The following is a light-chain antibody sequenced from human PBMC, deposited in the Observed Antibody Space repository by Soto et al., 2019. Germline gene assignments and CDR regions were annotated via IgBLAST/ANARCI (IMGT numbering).Light chain of an antibody. Sequence: ILMTQSPATLSVSPGERATLSCRASQSVSNNLAWYQQKPGQAPRLLIYDASTRATGIPARFSGSGSGTEFTLTISGLHSEDFSVYYCQQYNNCPPWTFGQGTKVEIK. CDR2: DAS. CDR1: QSVSNN. CDR3: QQYNNCPPWT. J-gene: IGKJ1*01. V-gene: IGKV3-15*01.